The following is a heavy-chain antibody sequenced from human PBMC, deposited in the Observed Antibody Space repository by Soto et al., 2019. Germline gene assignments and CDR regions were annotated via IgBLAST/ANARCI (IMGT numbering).Heavy chain of an antibody. J-gene: IGHJ6*02. D-gene: IGHD5-12*01. CDR2: ISSSSSDI. Sequence: EVQLVESGGGLVKPGGSLRLSCAASGFTFSSYSMNWVRQAPGKGLEWVSSISSSSSDIYYADSVKGRFTISRDNAKNSLYLQMNSMRAEDTAVYHCARDHSGSSHYYYYYGMDVWGQGTTVTVSS. CDR1: GFTFSSYS. V-gene: IGHV3-21*01. CDR3: ARDHSGSSHYYYYYGMDV.